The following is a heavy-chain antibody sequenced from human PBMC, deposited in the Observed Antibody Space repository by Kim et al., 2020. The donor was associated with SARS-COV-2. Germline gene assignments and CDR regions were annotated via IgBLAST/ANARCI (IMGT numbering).Heavy chain of an antibody. Sequence: GGSLRLSCAASGFTFSSYGMHWVRQAPGKGLEWVAVIWYDGSNKYYADSVKGRFTISRDNSKNTLYLQMNSLRAEDTAVYYCAKDALITMVRGVISFDYYYGMDVWGQGTTVTVSS. J-gene: IGHJ6*02. D-gene: IGHD3-10*01. V-gene: IGHV3-33*06. CDR1: GFTFSSYG. CDR3: AKDALITMVRGVISFDYYYGMDV. CDR2: IWYDGSNK.